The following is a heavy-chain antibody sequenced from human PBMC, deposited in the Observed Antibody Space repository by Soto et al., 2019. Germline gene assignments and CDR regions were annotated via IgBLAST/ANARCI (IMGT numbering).Heavy chain of an antibody. CDR1: GFTFSSYG. CDR2: ISYDGSNK. V-gene: IGHV3-30*18. D-gene: IGHD3-22*01. CDR3: DKDSLDGGNDSSGYWDYYYYYGMDV. Sequence: GWSLRISCAASGFTFSSYGMHWVRQAPGKGLEWVAVISYDGSNKYYADFVKGRFTISRDNSKNTLYLQMNSLRAEEKAVYYCDKDSLDGGNDSSGYWDYYYYYGMDVWGQGTTVPVSS. J-gene: IGHJ6*02.